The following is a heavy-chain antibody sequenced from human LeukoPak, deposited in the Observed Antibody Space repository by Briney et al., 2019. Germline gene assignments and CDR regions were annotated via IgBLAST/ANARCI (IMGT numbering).Heavy chain of an antibody. J-gene: IGHJ4*02. CDR2: IDVGSYA. V-gene: IGHV3-21*01. CDR1: GFTFSSYG. D-gene: IGHD1-26*01. CDR3: ATEGIVGGGAHFDY. Sequence: EGSLRLSCAASGFTFSSYGINWVRQAPGKGLEWVSSIDVGSYAYYANSVKGRFTISRDNAKNSLYLQMNSVRVEDTAVYYCATEGIVGGGAHFDYWGQGTLVTVSS.